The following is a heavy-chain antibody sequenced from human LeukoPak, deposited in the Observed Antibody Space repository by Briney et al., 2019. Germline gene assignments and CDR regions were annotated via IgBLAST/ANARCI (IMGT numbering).Heavy chain of an antibody. J-gene: IGHJ4*02. D-gene: IGHD3-9*01. CDR3: ARVTGYTIEDYFDY. CDR1: GGSISSSSYY. Sequence: SETLSLTCTVSGGSISSSSYYWGWIRQPPGKGLEWIGYIYYSGSTNYNPSLKSRVTISVKTSKNQFSLKLRSVTAADTAVYYCARVTGYTIEDYFDYWGQGTLVTVSS. V-gene: IGHV4-61*05. CDR2: IYYSGST.